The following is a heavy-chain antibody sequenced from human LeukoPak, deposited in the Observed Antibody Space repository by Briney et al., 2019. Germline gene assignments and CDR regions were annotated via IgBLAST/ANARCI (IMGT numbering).Heavy chain of an antibody. D-gene: IGHD6-6*01. Sequence: GGSLRLSCAASGFTFSTYAMSWVRQAPGKGLEWVAVIWYDGSNKYYADSVKGRFTISRDNSKNTLYLQMNSLRAEDTAVYYCAGVRGGYSTSSGPAINYFDYWGQGILVTVSS. CDR3: AGVRGGYSTSSGPAINYFDY. V-gene: IGHV3-33*08. CDR1: GFTFSTYA. CDR2: IWYDGSNK. J-gene: IGHJ4*02.